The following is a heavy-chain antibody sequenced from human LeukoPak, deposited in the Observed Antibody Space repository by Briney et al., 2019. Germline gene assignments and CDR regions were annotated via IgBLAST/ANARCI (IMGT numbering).Heavy chain of an antibody. Sequence: PGVSLRLSCAASGLTFSSYAMSWVRQAPGKGLEWVSAISGSGVSTYYADSVKGRFTISRDNSKNTMYLQMNSLRAEDTAVYFCVKGGSGTSNARWFDPWGQGTLVTVSS. CDR3: VKGGSGTSNARWFDP. D-gene: IGHD3-10*01. CDR1: GLTFSSYA. CDR2: ISGSGVST. V-gene: IGHV3-23*01. J-gene: IGHJ5*02.